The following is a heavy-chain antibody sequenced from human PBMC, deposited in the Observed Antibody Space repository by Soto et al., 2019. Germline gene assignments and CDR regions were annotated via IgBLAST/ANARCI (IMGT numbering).Heavy chain of an antibody. CDR1: GFSFSGSA. V-gene: IGHV3-73*01. CDR2: IRSKDNSYAT. Sequence: EVQLVESGGGLVQPGGSLKLSCAGSGFSFSGSAMHWVRQASGKGLEWLGRIRSKDNSYATAYAASVKGRFTVSRDDSRNTAYLQMNSRRTEDTAVYYCTRGWSVDSWGQGILVTVSS. D-gene: IGHD3-3*01. J-gene: IGHJ5*01. CDR3: TRGWSVDS.